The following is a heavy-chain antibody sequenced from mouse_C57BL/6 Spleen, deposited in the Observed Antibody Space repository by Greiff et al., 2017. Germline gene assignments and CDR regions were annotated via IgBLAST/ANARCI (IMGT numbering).Heavy chain of an antibody. CDR3: TTDGSSLYYFDY. J-gene: IGHJ2*01. V-gene: IGHV14-4*01. D-gene: IGHD1-1*01. Sequence: EVQLVESGAELVRPGASVTLSCTASGFNIKDDYMHWVKQRPEQGLEWIGWIDPENGDTEYASKFQGKATITADTSSNTAYLQLSSLTSEDTAVYYCTTDGSSLYYFDYWGQGTTLTVSS. CDR1: GFNIKDDY. CDR2: IDPENGDT.